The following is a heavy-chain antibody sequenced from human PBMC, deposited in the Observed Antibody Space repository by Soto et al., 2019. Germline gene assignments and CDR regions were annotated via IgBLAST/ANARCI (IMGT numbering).Heavy chain of an antibody. CDR3: ARERGSYYDSSGYWGTNWYFDL. Sequence: QVQLQESGPGLVKPSQTLSLTCTVSGGSISSGDYYWSWIRQPPGKGLEWIGYIYYSGSTYYNPSLKSRVTISVDTSKNQFSLKLSSVTAADTAVYYCARERGSYYDSSGYWGTNWYFDLWGRGTLVTVSS. J-gene: IGHJ2*01. V-gene: IGHV4-30-4*01. D-gene: IGHD3-22*01. CDR1: GGSISSGDYY. CDR2: IYYSGST.